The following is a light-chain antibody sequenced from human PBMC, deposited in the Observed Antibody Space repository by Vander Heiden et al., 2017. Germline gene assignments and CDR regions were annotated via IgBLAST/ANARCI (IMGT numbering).Light chain of an antibody. CDR3: QVWDGSSER. CDR2: DDR. V-gene: IGLV3-21*02. J-gene: IGLJ2*01. Sequence: SYVLTQPPSVSVAPGQTARITCGGNNIGSKSVHWYQQRPGQAPAVVVYDDRDRPSGIPERFSGSNSGNTATLTISRVEAGDEADYYCQVWDGSSERFGGGTKLTVL. CDR1: NIGSKS.